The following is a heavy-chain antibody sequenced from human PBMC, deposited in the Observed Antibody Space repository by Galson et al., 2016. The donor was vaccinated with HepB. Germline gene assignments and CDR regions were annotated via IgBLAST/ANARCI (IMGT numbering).Heavy chain of an antibody. CDR3: ARPYSGSNLGGFDN. D-gene: IGHD1-26*01. CDR2: IYHNGIT. Sequence: ETLSLTCTVSGASISSYYWSWIRQPPGKGLDYIGYIYHNGITNYNSSLKSRVTISLDMSKNQFSLKLTSVTAADTAVYYCARPYSGSNLGGFDNWGRGILVTVSS. V-gene: IGHV4-59*08. J-gene: IGHJ4*02. CDR1: GASISSYY.